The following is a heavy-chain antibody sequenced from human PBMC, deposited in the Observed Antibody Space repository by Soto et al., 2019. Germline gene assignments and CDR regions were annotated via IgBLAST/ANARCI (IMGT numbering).Heavy chain of an antibody. CDR2: IIPIFGTA. CDR1: GGTFSSYA. Sequence: ASVKVSCKASGGTFSSYAISWVRQAPGQGLEWMGGIIPIFGTANYAQKFQGRVTITADESTSTAYMELSSLRSEDTAVYYCARGIAAAGTNWFDPWGHGTLVTVSS. J-gene: IGHJ5*02. D-gene: IGHD6-13*01. CDR3: ARGIAAAGTNWFDP. V-gene: IGHV1-69*13.